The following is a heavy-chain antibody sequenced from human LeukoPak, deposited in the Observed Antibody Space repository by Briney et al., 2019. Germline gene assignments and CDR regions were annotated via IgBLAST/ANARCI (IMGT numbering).Heavy chain of an antibody. D-gene: IGHD5-24*01. J-gene: IGHJ4*02. CDR1: GFTFSSHW. V-gene: IGHV3-7*01. Sequence: GGSLRLSCAGSGFTFSSHWIGWVRQAPGKGLEWVAHIKQGGSETSYVDSVKGRFTVSRDSAKNSVYLQMNSLRAEDTAVYYCARWRWAQSEFVYWGQGSLVTVSS. CDR3: ARWRWAQSEFVY. CDR2: IKQGGSET.